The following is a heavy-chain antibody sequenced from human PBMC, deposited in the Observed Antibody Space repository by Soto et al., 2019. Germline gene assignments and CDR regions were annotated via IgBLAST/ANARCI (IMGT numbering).Heavy chain of an antibody. Sequence: PXESLKLSCKGSGNSFSRYWSAWVRQTPGKGLEWMGLIYPGDSDTRYSPSFQGQVTISADKSITTAYLQWSSLKASDTAIYYCARDTYSGDSSGPHYWGQGTLVTVSS. V-gene: IGHV5-51*01. J-gene: IGHJ4*02. CDR1: GNSFSRYW. CDR3: ARDTYSGDSSGPHY. D-gene: IGHD3-22*01. CDR2: IYPGDSDT.